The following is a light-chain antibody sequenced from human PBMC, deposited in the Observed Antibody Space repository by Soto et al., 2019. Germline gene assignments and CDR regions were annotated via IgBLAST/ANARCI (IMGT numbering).Light chain of an antibody. Sequence: EIVLTQSPGTLSLSPVERATLSCRASQSVSSNLAWYQQKPGQAPRLLIYGESARATGIPARFSGSGSGTEFTLTISSLQSEDFAVYFCQQYYDWPRTFGQGTKVDIK. J-gene: IGKJ1*01. V-gene: IGKV3-15*01. CDR2: GES. CDR3: QQYYDWPRT. CDR1: QSVSSN.